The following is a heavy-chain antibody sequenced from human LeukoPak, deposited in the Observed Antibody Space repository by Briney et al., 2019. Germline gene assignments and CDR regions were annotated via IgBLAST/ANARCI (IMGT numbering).Heavy chain of an antibody. J-gene: IGHJ5*02. D-gene: IGHD6-13*01. Sequence: ASVKVSCKASGYTSTNYGISWVRQAPGQGLEWMGWISINRGNTNYAQKFQGRVRMTTDTATSTAYMELRSLRSEDTAVYYCARSLGVDIAAAGTDWFDPWGQGTLVTVSS. V-gene: IGHV1-18*01. CDR3: ARSLGVDIAAAGTDWFDP. CDR1: GYTSTNYG. CDR2: ISINRGNT.